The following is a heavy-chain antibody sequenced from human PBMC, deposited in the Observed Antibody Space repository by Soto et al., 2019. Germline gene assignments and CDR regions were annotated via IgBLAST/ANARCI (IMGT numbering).Heavy chain of an antibody. J-gene: IGHJ4*02. D-gene: IGHD6-13*01. Sequence: SETLSLTCAVSSGSISSSNWWSWVRQPPGKGLECIGEIYHSGSTNYNPSLKSRVTISVDKSKNQFSLKLSSVTAADTAVYYCASLAAAGPYYFDYWGQGTLVTVSS. CDR1: SGSISSSNW. CDR2: IYHSGST. CDR3: ASLAAAGPYYFDY. V-gene: IGHV4-4*02.